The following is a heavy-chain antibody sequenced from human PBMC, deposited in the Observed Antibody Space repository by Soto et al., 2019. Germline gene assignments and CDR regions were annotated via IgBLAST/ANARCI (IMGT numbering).Heavy chain of an antibody. V-gene: IGHV1-3*01. D-gene: IGHD6-19*01. CDR3: ARDGVAAGNIDFDY. Sequence: ASVKVSCKASGYMFTKSAMHWVRQAPGQRLEWMGWISGDSGNTKYSPKLQDRVTITRDTSASTAYMELSSLRSEDTALYYCARDGVAAGNIDFDYWGQGTLVTVSS. J-gene: IGHJ4*03. CDR1: GYMFTKSA. CDR2: ISGDSGNT.